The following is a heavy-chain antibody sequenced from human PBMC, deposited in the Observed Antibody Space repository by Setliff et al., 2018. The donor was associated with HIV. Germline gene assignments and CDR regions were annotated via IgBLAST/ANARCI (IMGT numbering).Heavy chain of an antibody. V-gene: IGHV3-21*01. Sequence: SGGSLRLSCAASGFTFSTYGMNWVRQAPGKGLEWVSSISRSSEYKYSADSVKGRFTISRDNAKNSLYLQMNSLRAEDTAVYYCARDRDGASMVRGVIIRGGFDYWGQGTLVTVSS. D-gene: IGHD3-10*01. CDR3: ARDRDGASMVRGVIIRGGFDY. CDR2: ISRSSEYK. CDR1: GFTFSTYG. J-gene: IGHJ4*02.